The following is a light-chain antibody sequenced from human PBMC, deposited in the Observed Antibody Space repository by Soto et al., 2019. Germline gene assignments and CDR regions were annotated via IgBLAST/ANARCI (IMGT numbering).Light chain of an antibody. Sequence: IVLTQSPGTLSLSPGERATLSCRASQSISSSYLAWYQQKPGQAPRLLIYGASNRATAIPDRFSGSGSGTDFTLTISRLEPADFAVYYCQQNDGSPGTFGQGTKVEIK. V-gene: IGKV3-20*01. CDR1: QSISSSY. CDR2: GAS. CDR3: QQNDGSPGT. J-gene: IGKJ1*01.